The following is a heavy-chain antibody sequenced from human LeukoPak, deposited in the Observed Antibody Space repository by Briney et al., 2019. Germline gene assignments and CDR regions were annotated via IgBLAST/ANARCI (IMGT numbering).Heavy chain of an antibody. D-gene: IGHD5-12*01. Sequence: SETLSLTCTVSGGSISSYYWSWIRQPPGKGLEWLGYIYYSGSTNYNPSLKSRVTISVDTSKNQFSLKLSSVTAADTAVYYCARRHMVTTISSYGMDVWGQGTTVTVSS. CDR2: IYYSGST. CDR1: GGSISSYY. CDR3: ARRHMVTTISSYGMDV. V-gene: IGHV4-59*01. J-gene: IGHJ6*02.